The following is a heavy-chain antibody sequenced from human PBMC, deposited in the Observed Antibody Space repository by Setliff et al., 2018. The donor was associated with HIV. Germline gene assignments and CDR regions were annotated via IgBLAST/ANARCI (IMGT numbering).Heavy chain of an antibody. Sequence: ASVKVSCKASGGTFSSYAISWVRQAPGRGLEWMGGIIPILGIANYAQKFQGRVTITADKSTSTAYMELSSLRSEDTAVYYCVSGGSSTDHIDYWGQGTLVTVSS. CDR2: IIPILGIA. V-gene: IGHV1-69*10. J-gene: IGHJ4*02. CDR1: GGTFSSYA. D-gene: IGHD2-15*01. CDR3: VSGGSSTDHIDY.